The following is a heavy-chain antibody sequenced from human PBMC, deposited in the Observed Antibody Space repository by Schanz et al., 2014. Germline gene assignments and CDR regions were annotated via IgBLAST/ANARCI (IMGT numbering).Heavy chain of an antibody. CDR1: GGSISSSNW. CDR3: ARGAGGGSGTYYGAYYNYYYMDV. J-gene: IGHJ6*03. Sequence: VQLQESGPRLVKPSGTLSLTCAVSGGSISSSNWWSWVRQPPGKGLEWIGEIYHSGRTNYNPSLKSRVTISVDKSNNEFSLKRSSVTAADTAVYYCARGAGGGSGTYYGAYYNYYYMDVWGKGTTVTVSS. CDR2: IYHSGRT. V-gene: IGHV4-4*02. D-gene: IGHD3-10*01.